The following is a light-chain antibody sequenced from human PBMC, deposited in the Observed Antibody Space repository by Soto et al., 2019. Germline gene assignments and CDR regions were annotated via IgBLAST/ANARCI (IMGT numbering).Light chain of an antibody. J-gene: IGKJ2*01. V-gene: IGKV3-20*01. CDR1: PSVSSSY. Sequence: IVLTQSPGTLSLSPGERATLSCRASPSVSSSYLAWFQQKPGQAPRLLIYGAFTRASGIPDRFSGTGSGTDFTLTISRLEPEDFAVYYCQHYGSSSTFGQGTKLEIK. CDR2: GAF. CDR3: QHYGSSST.